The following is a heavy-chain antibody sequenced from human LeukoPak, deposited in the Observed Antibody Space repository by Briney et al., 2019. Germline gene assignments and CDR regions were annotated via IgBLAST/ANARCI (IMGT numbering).Heavy chain of an antibody. D-gene: IGHD1-26*01. V-gene: IGHV3-53*05. CDR2: IYSGGST. CDR3: AKDIGGSYYFHFDY. J-gene: IGHJ4*02. Sequence: GGSLRLSCAASGFTVSSNYMSWVRQAPGKGLEWVSVIYSGGSTYYADSVKGRFTISRDNAKNSLYLQMNSLRAEDTALYYCAKDIGGSYYFHFDYWGQGTLVTVSS. CDR1: GFTVSSNY.